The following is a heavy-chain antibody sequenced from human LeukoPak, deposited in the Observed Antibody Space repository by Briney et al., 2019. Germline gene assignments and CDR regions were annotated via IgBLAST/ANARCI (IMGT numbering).Heavy chain of an antibody. CDR3: VRDGNDYGDYTFDY. CDR1: GYTFTSYA. V-gene: IGHV1-3*01. Sequence: ASVKVSCKASGYTFTSYAMHWVRQAPGQRLEWMGWINAGNGNTKYSQKFQGRVTITRDTSASTAYMELSSLRSEDTAVYYCVRDGNDYGDYTFDYWGQGTLVTVSS. CDR2: INAGNGNT. J-gene: IGHJ4*02. D-gene: IGHD4-17*01.